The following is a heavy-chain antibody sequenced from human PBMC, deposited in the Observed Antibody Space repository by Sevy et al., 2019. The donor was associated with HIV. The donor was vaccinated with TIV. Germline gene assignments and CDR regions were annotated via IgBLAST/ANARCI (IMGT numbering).Heavy chain of an antibody. CDR1: GGSISSYY. CDR3: ARETAFHDYGDYAYYFDY. J-gene: IGHJ4*02. D-gene: IGHD4-17*01. CDR2: IYTSGST. V-gene: IGHV4-4*07. Sequence: SETLSLTCTVSGGSISSYYCSWIRQPAGKGLEWIGRIYTSGSTNYNPSLKSRVTMSVDTSKNQFSLKLSSVTAADTAVYYCARETAFHDYGDYAYYFDYWGQGTLVTVSS.